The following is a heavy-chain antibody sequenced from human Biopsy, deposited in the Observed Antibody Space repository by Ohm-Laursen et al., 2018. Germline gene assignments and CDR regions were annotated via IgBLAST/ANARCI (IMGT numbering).Heavy chain of an antibody. Sequence: TLSLTCTVSGVSISDDGYYWDWIRQLPGKGLDWIGYIYHSGTTYYNPFPNSRLTMSVDTSKNEFPLRLRFVTAANTAVYFCATFRASWDTTQGGDYWGQGTLVTVSS. CDR1: GVSISDDGYY. J-gene: IGHJ4*02. D-gene: IGHD1-26*01. CDR3: ATFRASWDTTQGGDY. V-gene: IGHV4-31*03. CDR2: IYHSGTT.